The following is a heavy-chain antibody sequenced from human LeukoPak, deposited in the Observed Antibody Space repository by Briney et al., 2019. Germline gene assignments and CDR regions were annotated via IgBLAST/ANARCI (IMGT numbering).Heavy chain of an antibody. V-gene: IGHV3-9*01. Sequence: PGGSLRLSCAASGFTFDDHAMHWVRQAPGKGLEWVSGISWNSGSIGYADSVKGRFTISRDNAKNSLYLQMNSLRAEDTALYYCAKDLYDSSGGGAFDIWGQGTMVTVSS. J-gene: IGHJ3*02. CDR3: AKDLYDSSGGGAFDI. CDR2: ISWNSGSI. CDR1: GFTFDDHA. D-gene: IGHD3-22*01.